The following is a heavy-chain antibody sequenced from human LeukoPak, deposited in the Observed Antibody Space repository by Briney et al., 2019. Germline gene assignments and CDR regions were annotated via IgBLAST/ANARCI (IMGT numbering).Heavy chain of an antibody. CDR3: ARGVVVPAAGGANWFDP. D-gene: IGHD2-2*01. Sequence: SETLSLTCTVSGGSISSSSYFWGWIRQPPGKGLEWIGSIYYSGSTYYNPSLKSRVTISGDTSKNQFSLKLSSVTAADTAVYYCARGVVVPAAGGANWFDPWGQGTLVTVSS. J-gene: IGHJ5*02. CDR2: IYYSGST. V-gene: IGHV4-39*07. CDR1: GGSISSSSYF.